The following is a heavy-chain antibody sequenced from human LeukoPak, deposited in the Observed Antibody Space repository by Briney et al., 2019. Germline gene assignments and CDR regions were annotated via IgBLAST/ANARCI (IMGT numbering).Heavy chain of an antibody. CDR1: GYTFTGYY. J-gene: IGHJ4*02. CDR2: INPNSGGT. CDR3: ARGDGRVQLWFTYYYDSSGSKPDY. Sequence: GASVKVSCKASGYTFTGYYMHWVRQAPGQGLEWMGWINPNSGGTNYAQKFQGRVTMTRDTSISTAYMELSRLRSDDTAVYYCARGDGRVQLWFTYYYDSSGSKPDYWGQGTLVTVSS. V-gene: IGHV1-2*02. D-gene: IGHD3-22*01.